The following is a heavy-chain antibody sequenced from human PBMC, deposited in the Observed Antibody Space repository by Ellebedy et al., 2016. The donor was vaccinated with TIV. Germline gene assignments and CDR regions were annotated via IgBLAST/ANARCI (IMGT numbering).Heavy chain of an antibody. Sequence: GESLKISXAASGFIVSATHMSWVRQAPGKGLEWVSIIYPDDRTFYAGFARGRFSISRDKSKNTLYLQMNSLRADDTAVYYCARDSGFGVDTPYWGQGTPVTVSS. V-gene: IGHV3-53*01. D-gene: IGHD3-3*01. CDR3: ARDSGFGVDTPY. CDR1: GFIVSATH. CDR2: IYPDDRT. J-gene: IGHJ4*02.